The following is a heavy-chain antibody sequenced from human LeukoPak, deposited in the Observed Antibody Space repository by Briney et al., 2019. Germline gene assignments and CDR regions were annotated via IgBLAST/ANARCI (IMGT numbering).Heavy chain of an antibody. Sequence: GGSLRLSCVGSGFSFTNYSMNWVRQAPGKGLEWVSYITRSSSRIYYVDSVKGRFTISRDNAKNSVYLQMNNLRAEDTAVYYCARGSSLHCSDSDCFINYFYYYMDVRGTGTTVTVSS. V-gene: IGHV3-48*04. D-gene: IGHD2-15*01. CDR1: GFSFTNYS. CDR3: ARGSSLHCSDSDCFINYFYYYMDV. J-gene: IGHJ6*03. CDR2: ITRSSSRI.